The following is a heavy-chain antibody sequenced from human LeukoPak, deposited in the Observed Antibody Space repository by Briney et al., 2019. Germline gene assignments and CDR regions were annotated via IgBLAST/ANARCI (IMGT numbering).Heavy chain of an antibody. J-gene: IGHJ4*02. V-gene: IGHV1-18*01. Sequence: ASVKVSCKASGYTFTSYGISWVRQAPGQGLEWIGWISAYNGNTNYAQKLQGRVTMTTDTSTSTAYMELRSLRSDDTAVYYCARGLYYYDSSGYPFDYWGQGTLVTVSS. CDR1: GYTFTSYG. CDR2: ISAYNGNT. D-gene: IGHD3-22*01. CDR3: ARGLYYYDSSGYPFDY.